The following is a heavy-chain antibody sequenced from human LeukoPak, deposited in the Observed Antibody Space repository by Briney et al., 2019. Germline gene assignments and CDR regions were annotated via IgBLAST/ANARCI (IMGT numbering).Heavy chain of an antibody. J-gene: IGHJ4*02. CDR2: IYHSGST. CDR1: GVSISSGGYS. Sequence: PSETLSLTCAVSGVSISSGGYSWSWIRQPPGKGLEWIGYIYHSGSTYYNPSLKSRVTISVDRSKNQFSLKLSSVTAADTAVYYCARGGLLYYFDYWGQGTLVTVSS. CDR3: ARGGLLYYFDY. V-gene: IGHV4-30-2*01.